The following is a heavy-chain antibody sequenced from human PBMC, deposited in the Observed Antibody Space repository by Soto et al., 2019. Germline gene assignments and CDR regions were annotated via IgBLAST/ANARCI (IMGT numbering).Heavy chain of an antibody. J-gene: IGHJ4*02. CDR2: ISSEGATT. Sequence: GGSLRLSCSVFGFTFTSYAMHWVRQAPGKGPEYIASISSEGATTYYADSVKGRFIISRDNSKNTLYLQMSSLRAEDTAVYYCVKDRYVDYWGQGILVTVSS. CDR1: GFTFTSYA. CDR3: VKDRYVDY. V-gene: IGHV3-64D*06.